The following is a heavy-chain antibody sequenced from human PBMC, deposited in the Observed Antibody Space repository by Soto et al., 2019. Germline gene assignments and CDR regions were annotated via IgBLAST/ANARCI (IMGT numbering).Heavy chain of an antibody. Sequence: GGSLRLSCVASGFTFNTYDMHCVRQLTGKGLEWFAAIGTVFGTYYTGSVKGRFTISRENAKNSLFLQMNGLTAGDTAVYYCARGRSNDFASSPPPKFDPWGQGTLVTVSS. CDR1: GFTFNTYD. V-gene: IGHV3-13*01. CDR3: ARGRSNDFASSPPPKFDP. CDR2: IGTVFGT. D-gene: IGHD1-1*01. J-gene: IGHJ5*02.